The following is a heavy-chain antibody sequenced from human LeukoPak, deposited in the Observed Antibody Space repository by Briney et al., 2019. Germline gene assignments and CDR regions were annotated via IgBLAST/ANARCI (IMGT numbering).Heavy chain of an antibody. CDR1: GFTFSSYW. D-gene: IGHD1/OR15-1a*01. V-gene: IGHV3-74*01. CDR2: INTDGRTT. Sequence: GGSLRLSCAASGFTFSSYWMHWFRQAPGKGPVWVSRINTDGRTTGYADSVRGRFTISRDNAKNTLYLQMNGLRAEDTAVYYCAKDLTWNTADYWGQGTLVTVSS. CDR3: AKDLTWNTADY. J-gene: IGHJ4*02.